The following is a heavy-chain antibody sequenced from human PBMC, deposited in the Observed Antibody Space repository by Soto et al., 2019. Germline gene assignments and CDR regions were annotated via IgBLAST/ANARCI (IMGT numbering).Heavy chain of an antibody. J-gene: IGHJ4*02. V-gene: IGHV3-23*01. CDR2: ISVSVDST. CDR3: AKVFTPEQGNYFDY. CDR1: GFTFNIYA. D-gene: IGHD1-26*01. Sequence: GSLRLSCAASGFTFNIYAINWVRQAPGKGLEWVSAISVSVDSTHYADSVKGRFTISRDNYKNTVYLEMNSLRAEDTAVYYCAKVFTPEQGNYFDYWGQGTLVTVSS.